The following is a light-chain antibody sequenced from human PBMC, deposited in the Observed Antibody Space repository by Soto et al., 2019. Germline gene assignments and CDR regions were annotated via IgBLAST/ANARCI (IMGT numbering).Light chain of an antibody. V-gene: IGKV3-15*01. CDR3: QQYNNWPLT. CDR2: GAS. CDR1: QSVSSN. J-gene: IGKJ4*01. Sequence: EIVMTQSPATLSVSPGERATLSCRASQSVSSNLAWYQQKPGQAPRLLIYGASTRATGIPARLSGSGSGTEFTLTISSLQSEDFAVYYCQQYNNWPLTFGGGNKVEIK.